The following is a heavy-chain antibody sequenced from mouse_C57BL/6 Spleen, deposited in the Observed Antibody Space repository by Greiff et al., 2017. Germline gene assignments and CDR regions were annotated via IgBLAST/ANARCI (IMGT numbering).Heavy chain of an antibody. D-gene: IGHD2-12*01. CDR2: IYPGDGDT. CDR3: ARDNYSLYYAMDY. J-gene: IGHJ4*01. CDR1: GYAFSSSW. Sequence: VKLVESGPELVKPGASVKISCKASGYAFSSSWMNWVKQRPGKGLEWIGRIYPGDGDTNYNGKFKGKATLTADKSPSTAYMQLSSLTSEDSAVYFCARDNYSLYYAMDYWGQGTSVTVSS. V-gene: IGHV1-82*01.